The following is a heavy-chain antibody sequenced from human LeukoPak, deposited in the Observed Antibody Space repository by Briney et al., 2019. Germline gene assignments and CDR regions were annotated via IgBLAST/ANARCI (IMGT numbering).Heavy chain of an antibody. J-gene: IGHJ4*02. CDR3: ARGTASVDYYFDN. CDR2: ISVYNGHT. CDR1: GYILTNYG. D-gene: IGHD2-21*02. V-gene: IGHV1-18*01. Sequence: ASVKVSCKASGYILTNYGLSWVRQAPGQGLEWMGWISVYNGHTKYAQEFQDRVTMTTDTSTNTAYVELRSLRSDDTAVYYCARGTASVDYYFDNWGQGTQVTASS.